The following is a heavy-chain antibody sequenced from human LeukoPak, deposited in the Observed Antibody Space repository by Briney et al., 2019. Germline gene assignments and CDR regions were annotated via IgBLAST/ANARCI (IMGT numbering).Heavy chain of an antibody. CDR2: ISYDGSNK. J-gene: IGHJ6*03. CDR3: AKAGGTIQYYYYMDV. Sequence: GGSLRLSCAASGFTFSSYAMHWVRQAPGKGLEWVALISYDGSNKYYADSVKGRFTISRDNSKNTLYLQMNSLRAEDTAMYYCAKAGGTIQYYYYMDVWGKGTTVTVSS. D-gene: IGHD1-1*01. V-gene: IGHV3-30*04. CDR1: GFTFSSYA.